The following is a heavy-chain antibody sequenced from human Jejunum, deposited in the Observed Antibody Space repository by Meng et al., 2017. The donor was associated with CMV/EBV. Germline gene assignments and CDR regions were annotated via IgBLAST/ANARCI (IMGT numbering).Heavy chain of an antibody. CDR3: AKGGPTAPDPRYFQH. CDR1: GFTVSTNY. V-gene: IGHV3-23*01. Sequence: GFTVSTNYMSWVRQAPGKWLEWVSGISGSGDSTYYADSVKGRFTISRDNSKNTLYLQVNSLRAEDTALYYCAKGGPTAPDPRYFQHWGQGTLVTVSS. D-gene: IGHD1-1*01. CDR2: ISGSGDST. J-gene: IGHJ1*01.